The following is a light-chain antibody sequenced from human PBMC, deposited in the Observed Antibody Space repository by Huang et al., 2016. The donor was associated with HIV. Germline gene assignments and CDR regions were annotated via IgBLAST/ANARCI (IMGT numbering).Light chain of an antibody. CDR1: QSFATN. Sequence: EIIMTQSPATLSLSPGEGAPLSCRAYQSFATNLAWYHHKPDQSPRILIFGASTRAYGLPGGFSGSGSETQFTLTVSGLQSEDFAVYYCQQYHNWPYTFGQGTKLEI. CDR2: GAS. CDR3: QQYHNWPYT. V-gene: IGKV3-15*01. J-gene: IGKJ2*01.